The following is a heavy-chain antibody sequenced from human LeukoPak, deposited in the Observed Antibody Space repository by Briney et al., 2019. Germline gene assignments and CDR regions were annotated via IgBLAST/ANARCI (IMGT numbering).Heavy chain of an antibody. CDR2: IYSSGSS. V-gene: IGHV4-4*07. J-gene: IGHJ5*02. CDR3: ARERAGSGYSGHDGGWFDP. Sequence: NPSETLSLTCTVSGGSICSYYWSWIRQPAGKELEWIGRIYSSGSSSFNPSLKSRVTMSVDTSKNQFSLKLSSVTAADTAVYYCARERAGSGYSGHDGGWFDPWGQGTLVTVSS. D-gene: IGHD5-12*01. CDR1: GGSICSYY.